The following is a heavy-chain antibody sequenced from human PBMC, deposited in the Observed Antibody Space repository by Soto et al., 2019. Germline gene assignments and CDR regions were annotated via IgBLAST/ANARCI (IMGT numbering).Heavy chain of an antibody. D-gene: IGHD3-22*01. V-gene: IGHV4-39*01. J-gene: IGHJ4*02. CDR2: IYYSGST. CDR3: VRSVHYYDSSGYYFTPSGFDY. Sequence: SETLSLTCTVSGGSISSSSYYWGWIRQPPGKGLEWIGSIYYSGSTYYNTSLKSRVTISVDTSKNQFSLKLSSVTPSDTAVYYCVRSVHYYDSSGYYFTPSGFDYWGQGTLVTVSS. CDR1: GGSISSSSYY.